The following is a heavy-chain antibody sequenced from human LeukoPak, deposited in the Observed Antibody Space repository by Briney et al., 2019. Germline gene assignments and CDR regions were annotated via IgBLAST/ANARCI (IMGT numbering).Heavy chain of an antibody. CDR1: GGTFSSYA. D-gene: IGHD3-22*01. V-gene: IGHV1-69*13. J-gene: IGHJ6*02. CDR2: IIPIFGTA. Sequence: GASVTVSCTASGGTFSSYAISWVRQAPGQGLEWMGGIIPIFGTANYAQKFQGRVTITADESTSTAYMELSSLRSEDTAVYYCAREGDSSGLHYYYYGMDVWGQGTTVTVSS. CDR3: AREGDSSGLHYYYYGMDV.